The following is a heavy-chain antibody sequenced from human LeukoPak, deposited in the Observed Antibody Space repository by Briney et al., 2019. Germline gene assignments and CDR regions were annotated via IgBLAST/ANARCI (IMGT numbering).Heavy chain of an antibody. J-gene: IGHJ4*02. D-gene: IGHD5-18*01. Sequence: SETLSLTCTVSGGSISSSSYSWGWIRQPPGKGLEWIGSIYYSGSTYYNPSLKSRVTISVDTSKNQFSLKLSSVTAADTAVYYCAREDTAMGDYWGQGTLVTVSS. CDR3: AREDTAMGDY. CDR1: GGSISSSSYS. V-gene: IGHV4-39*07. CDR2: IYYSGST.